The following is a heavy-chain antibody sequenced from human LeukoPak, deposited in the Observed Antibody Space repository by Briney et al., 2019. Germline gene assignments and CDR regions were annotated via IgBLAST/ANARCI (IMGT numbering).Heavy chain of an antibody. CDR1: GFTFSSYA. V-gene: IGHV3-23*01. J-gene: IGHJ4*02. CDR3: ARAYNYYDSSGPKGGYFDY. Sequence: PGGSLRLSCAASGFTFSSYAMSWVRQAPGKGLEWVSAISGSGGSTYYADSVKGRFTISRDNSKNTLYLQMNSLRAEDTAVYYCARAYNYYDSSGPKGGYFDYWGQGTLVTVSS. D-gene: IGHD3-22*01. CDR2: ISGSGGST.